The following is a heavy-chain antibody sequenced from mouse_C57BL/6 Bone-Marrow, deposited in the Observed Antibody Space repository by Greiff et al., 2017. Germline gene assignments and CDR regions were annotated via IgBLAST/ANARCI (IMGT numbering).Heavy chain of an antibody. CDR1: GFPFSDYG. V-gene: IGHV5-15*01. Sequence: EVQRVESGGGLVQPGGSLKLSCAASGFPFSDYGMAWVRQAPRKGPEWVAFISNLAYSIYYADTVTGRFTISRENAKNTLYLEMSSLRSADTAMYYCARYDYDDAMDYWGQGTSVTVSS. J-gene: IGHJ4*01. D-gene: IGHD2-4*01. CDR2: ISNLAYSI. CDR3: ARYDYDDAMDY.